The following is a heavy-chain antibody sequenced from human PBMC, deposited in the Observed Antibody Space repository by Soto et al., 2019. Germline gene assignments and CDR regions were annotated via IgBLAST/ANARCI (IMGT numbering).Heavy chain of an antibody. CDR1: GGTFSSYA. D-gene: IGHD3-22*01. CDR3: ARTWVSDSSGYSPGAAYYYYGMDV. Sequence: QVQLVQSGAEVKKPGSSVKVSCKASGGTFSSYAISWVRQAPGQGLEWMGGIIPIFGTANYAQKFQGRVTITADESTSTAYMELSSLRSEDTAVYYCARTWVSDSSGYSPGAAYYYYGMDVWGQGTTVTVSS. V-gene: IGHV1-69*01. J-gene: IGHJ6*02. CDR2: IIPIFGTA.